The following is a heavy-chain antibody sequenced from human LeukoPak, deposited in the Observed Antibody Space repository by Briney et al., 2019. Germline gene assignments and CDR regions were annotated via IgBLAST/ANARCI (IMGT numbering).Heavy chain of an antibody. CDR1: GGSISSGGYY. CDR2: IYTSGST. J-gene: IGHJ6*02. V-gene: IGHV4-61*02. CDR3: ARDHSSGWYDYYYGMDV. D-gene: IGHD6-19*01. Sequence: SETLSLTCTVSGGSISSGGYYWSWIRQPAGKGLEWIGRIYTSGSTNYNPSLKSRVTMSVDTSKNQFSLKLSSVTAADTAVYYCARDHSSGWYDYYYGMDVWGQGTTVTVSS.